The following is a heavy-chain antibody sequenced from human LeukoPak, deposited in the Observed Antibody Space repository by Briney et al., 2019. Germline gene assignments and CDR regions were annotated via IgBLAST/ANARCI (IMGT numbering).Heavy chain of an antibody. D-gene: IGHD1-1*01. CDR2: IIPIFGTT. V-gene: IGHV1-69*06. J-gene: IGHJ3*02. Sequence: ASVKVSCKASGYSFSTYNIHWVRQAPGKGLEWMGGIIPIFGTTSYAQKSRGRVTITADKSTSTVNMELSSLRSEDTAVYYCARERNDDDAFDIWGQGTMVIVSS. CDR3: ARERNDDDAFDI. CDR1: GYSFSTYN.